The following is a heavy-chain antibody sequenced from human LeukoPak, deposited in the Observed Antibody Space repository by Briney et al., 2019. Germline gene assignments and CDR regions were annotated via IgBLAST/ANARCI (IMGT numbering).Heavy chain of an antibody. V-gene: IGHV3-9*01. Sequence: PGRSLRLSCAASGFTFDDYAMHWVRQAPGKGLGWVSGISWNSGSIGYADSVKGRFTISRDNAKNSLYLQMNSLRAEDTALYYCAKDIVAGAFDIWGQGTMVTVSS. J-gene: IGHJ3*02. CDR3: AKDIVAGAFDI. CDR1: GFTFDDYA. D-gene: IGHD2-15*01. CDR2: ISWNSGSI.